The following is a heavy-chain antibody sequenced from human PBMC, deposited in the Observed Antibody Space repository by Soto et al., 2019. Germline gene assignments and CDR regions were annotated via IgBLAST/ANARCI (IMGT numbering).Heavy chain of an antibody. D-gene: IGHD3-10*01. CDR3: ARLRVCNMACNFDH. CDR1: GDSIDSHGAH. CDR2: VAYTGTP. J-gene: IGHJ4*01. V-gene: IGHV4-39*01. Sequence: QLQLRESGPGLGRPSETLSLSCSVSGDSIDSHGAHWSWIRQSPGKGLEWIGTVAYTGTPYYPPPPGSGAPVPAAKPRNQSFLKRPFVTAAATAVFSFARLRVCNMACNFDHGGQEPWSPSPQ.